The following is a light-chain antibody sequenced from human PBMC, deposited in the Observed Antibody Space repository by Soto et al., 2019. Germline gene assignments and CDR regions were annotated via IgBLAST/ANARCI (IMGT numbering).Light chain of an antibody. J-gene: IGKJ4*01. CDR3: QQVNTFPFT. CDR2: DAS. Sequence: IVLTQSPDTLSLSPGETATLSCRASQSISDYLAWYQQKPGQAPRLLIYDASNRATGIPGRFSGRGSGTDFSLTISSLQPEDFVTYFCQQVNTFPFTFGGGTRVDIK. V-gene: IGKV3-11*01. CDR1: QSISDY.